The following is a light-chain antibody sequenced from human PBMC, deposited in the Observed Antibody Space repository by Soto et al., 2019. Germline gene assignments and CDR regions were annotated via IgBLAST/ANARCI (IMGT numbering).Light chain of an antibody. CDR1: SSDVGSYNL. CDR2: EGS. CDR3: CTYAGSYVV. Sequence: QSALTQPASVSGSPGQSITISCTGTSSDVGSYNLVSWYQQHPGKAPKLMIYEGSKRPSGVSNRFSGSKSGNTASLTISGLQAEDGADYYCCTYAGSYVVFGGGTKVTVL. V-gene: IGLV2-23*01. J-gene: IGLJ2*01.